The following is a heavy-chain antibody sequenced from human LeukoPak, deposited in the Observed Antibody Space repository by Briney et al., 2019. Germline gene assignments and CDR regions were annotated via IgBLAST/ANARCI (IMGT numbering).Heavy chain of an antibody. CDR1: GFTFSSYA. V-gene: IGHV3-30-3*01. Sequence: GRSLRLSCAASGFTFSSYAMHWVRQAPGKGLEWVAVISYDGSNKYYADSVKGRFTISRDNSKNTLYLQMNSLRAEDTAVYYYASVTVAVAGPLYFDYWGRGTLVTVSS. D-gene: IGHD6-19*01. J-gene: IGHJ4*02. CDR2: ISYDGSNK. CDR3: ASVTVAVAGPLYFDY.